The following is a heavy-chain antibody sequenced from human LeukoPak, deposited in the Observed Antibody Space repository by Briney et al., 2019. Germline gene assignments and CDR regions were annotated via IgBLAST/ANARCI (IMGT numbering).Heavy chain of an antibody. Sequence: SETLSLTCTVSGGSISSGSYYWSWIRQPAGKGPEWIGRIYTSGSTNYNPSLKSRVTISVDTSKNQFSLKLSSVTAADTAVYYCARLSGSYYRIENWFDPWGQGTLVTVSS. CDR3: ARLSGSYYRIENWFDP. J-gene: IGHJ5*02. CDR1: GGSISSGSYY. V-gene: IGHV4-61*02. CDR2: IYTSGST. D-gene: IGHD1-26*01.